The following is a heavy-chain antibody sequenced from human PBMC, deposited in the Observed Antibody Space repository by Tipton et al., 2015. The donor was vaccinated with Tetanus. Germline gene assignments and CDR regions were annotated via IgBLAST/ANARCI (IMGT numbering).Heavy chain of an antibody. Sequence: TLSLTCSVSGGSVYNRNYYWGWIRQPPGKGLEWIGSMYYSGSTYYHPSLKTRVTLSVDTSKNQFSLNVRSVTAADTAVYYCARGGSYSYGPRGFDLWGRGTLVTVSS. J-gene: IGHJ2*01. V-gene: IGHV4-39*01. CDR2: MYYSGST. CDR1: GGSVYNRNYY. CDR3: ARGGSYSYGPRGFDL. D-gene: IGHD5-18*01.